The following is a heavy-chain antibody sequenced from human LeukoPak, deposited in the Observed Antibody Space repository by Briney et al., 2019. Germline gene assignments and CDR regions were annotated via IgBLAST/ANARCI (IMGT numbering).Heavy chain of an antibody. CDR2: IIPILGTA. J-gene: IGHJ4*02. V-gene: IGHV1-69*11. CDR1: GGTFNNYA. CDR3: AGVCSSTSCYIGESFGY. D-gene: IGHD2-2*02. Sequence: ASVTVSFKASGGTFNNYAISWVRQAPGQGLEWMGRIIPILGTANYAQKFQGRVTITADESTSTAYMGLSSLRSEDTAVYYCAGVCSSTSCYIGESFGYWGQGTLVTVSS.